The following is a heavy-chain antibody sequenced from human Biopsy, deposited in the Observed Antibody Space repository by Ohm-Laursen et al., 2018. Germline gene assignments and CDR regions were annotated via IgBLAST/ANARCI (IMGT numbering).Heavy chain of an antibody. V-gene: IGHV1-8*01. CDR1: GYSFSTYD. J-gene: IGHJ4*02. CDR2: IIPSSGKT. CDR3: AADINVWNVNY. Sequence: SVKVSCKASGYSFSTYDVNWVRQARGQGLEWMGWIIPSSGKTGYAQRFQGRVTLTMNTSISTAYMELSGLRSEDTAVYYCAADINVWNVNYWGQGTQVTVSS. D-gene: IGHD1-1*01.